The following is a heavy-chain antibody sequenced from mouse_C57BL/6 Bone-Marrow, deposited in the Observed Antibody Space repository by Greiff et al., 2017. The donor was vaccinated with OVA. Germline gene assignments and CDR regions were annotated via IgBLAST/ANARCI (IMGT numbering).Heavy chain of an antibody. CDR1: GFSFNTYA. J-gene: IGHJ4*01. V-gene: IGHV10-1*01. CDR2: IRSKSNNYAT. D-gene: IGHD2-2*01. Sequence: EVQLVESGGGLVQPKGSLKLSCAASGFSFNTYAMNWVRQAPGKGLEWVARIRSKSNNYATYYADSVKDRFTISRDDSESKLYLQMNNLKTEDTAMYYCVRHDGYDPLYYYALDYWGQGTSVTVSS. CDR3: VRHDGYDPLYYYALDY.